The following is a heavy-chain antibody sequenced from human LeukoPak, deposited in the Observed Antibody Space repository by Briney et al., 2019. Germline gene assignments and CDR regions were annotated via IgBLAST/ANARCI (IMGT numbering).Heavy chain of an antibody. CDR2: IIPILGIA. CDR1: GGTFSSYA. CDR3: ARGTMCSSTSCYGMDV. J-gene: IGHJ6*02. V-gene: IGHV1-69*04. Sequence: SVKVSCKASGGTFSSYAISWVRQAPGQGLEWMGRIIPILGIANYAQKFQGRVTITADKSTSTAYMELSSLRSEDTAVCYCARGTMCSSTSCYGMDVWGQGTTVTVSS. D-gene: IGHD2-2*01.